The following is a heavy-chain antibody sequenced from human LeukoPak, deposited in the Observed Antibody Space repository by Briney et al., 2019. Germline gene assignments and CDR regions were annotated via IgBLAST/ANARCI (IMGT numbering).Heavy chain of an antibody. CDR1: RHTFKNYD. J-gene: IGHJ4*02. V-gene: IGHV1-8*02. D-gene: IGHD5-24*01. CDR3: ARATPGGLHGYSFDY. CDR2: MNPNSGNT. Sequence: GASVKVSGKASRHTFKNYDINRVRQSTGQGLKWMGWMNPNSGNTCFAQKFQDRVSMTRDTSINTAYMELTSLRSGDTAVYYCARATPGGLHGYSFDYWGQGTVVTVYS.